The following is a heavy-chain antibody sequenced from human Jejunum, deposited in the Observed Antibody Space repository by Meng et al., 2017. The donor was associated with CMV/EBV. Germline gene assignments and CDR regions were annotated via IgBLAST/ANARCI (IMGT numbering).Heavy chain of an antibody. J-gene: IGHJ4*02. CDR3: AKGSADGYNGLFDY. CDR2: FSRSGEST. V-gene: IGHV3-23*01. Sequence: YGFSFSSSAMSWVRQAPGKGLEWVSGFSRSGESTYYADSVRGRFTISRDNSKNTLYLQMNSLRAEDTALYYCAKGSADGYNGLFDYWGQGALVTVSS. D-gene: IGHD5-24*01. CDR1: GFSFSSSA.